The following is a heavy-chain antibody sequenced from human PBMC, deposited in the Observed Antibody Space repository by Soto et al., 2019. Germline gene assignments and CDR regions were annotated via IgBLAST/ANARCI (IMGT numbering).Heavy chain of an antibody. D-gene: IGHD1-26*01. J-gene: IGHJ4*02. CDR1: GFSLSTSGVG. Sequence: QITLKESGPALVEPTQTLTLTCTFSGFSLSTSGVGVGWIRQPPGKALEWLALIYWDDDKRYSPSLKSRLTITKDASKPHVVLTMNYRDPLETATYYCAYNGVGVCGTGYGCFDSWGQGTLVTVSS. CDR3: AYNGVGVCGTGYGCFDS. V-gene: IGHV2-5*02. CDR2: IYWDDDK.